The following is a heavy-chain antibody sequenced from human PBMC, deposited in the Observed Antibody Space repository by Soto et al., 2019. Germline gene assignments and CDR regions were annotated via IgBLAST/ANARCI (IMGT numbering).Heavy chain of an antibody. D-gene: IGHD6-19*01. CDR3: TRGINPGIAVAGDYYFDY. J-gene: IGHJ4*02. Sequence: EVQLVESGGGVVQPGGSLKLSCAASGITFSGSAMHWVRQASGKGLEWVGRIRSKANSYATAYAASVKGRFTISRDDSKKTAYLQMNSMKTEDTAVYYCTRGINPGIAVAGDYYFDYWGQGTLVTVSS. CDR1: GITFSGSA. V-gene: IGHV3-73*01. CDR2: IRSKANSYAT.